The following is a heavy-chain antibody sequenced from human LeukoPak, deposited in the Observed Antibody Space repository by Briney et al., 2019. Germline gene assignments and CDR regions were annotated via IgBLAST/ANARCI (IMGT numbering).Heavy chain of an antibody. Sequence: GGSLRLSCAASGFTFSSYGMHWVRRAPGKGLEWVAVISYDGSNKYYADSVKGRFTISRDNSKNTLYLQMNSLRAEDTAVYYCAKDRLRLGELPYYFDYWGQGTLVTVSS. J-gene: IGHJ4*02. CDR2: ISYDGSNK. V-gene: IGHV3-30*18. D-gene: IGHD3-16*01. CDR3: AKDRLRLGELPYYFDY. CDR1: GFTFSSYG.